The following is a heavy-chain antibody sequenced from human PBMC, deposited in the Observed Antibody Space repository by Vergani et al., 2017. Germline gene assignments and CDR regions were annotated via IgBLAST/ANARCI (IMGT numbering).Heavy chain of an antibody. Sequence: EVQLVQSWAEVKKPGATMKISCKVSGYTFTDHYMHWVKQAPGKGLEWMGLVDPEDGETIYAEKFKGRVTIAADTSTDTAHLELSSLRSEDTAVYYCARVHGDYAPPGDGRIDWGQGTLVTVSS. D-gene: IGHD4-17*01. J-gene: IGHJ4*02. CDR3: ARVHGDYAPPGDGRID. V-gene: IGHV1-69-2*01. CDR2: VDPEDGET. CDR1: GYTFTDHY.